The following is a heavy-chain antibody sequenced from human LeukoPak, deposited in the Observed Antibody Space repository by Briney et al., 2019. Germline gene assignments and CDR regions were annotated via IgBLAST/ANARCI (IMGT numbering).Heavy chain of an antibody. Sequence: AGVKVSCKAPGYTFTSYNMHWVRHAPGQGLEWMGIINPSGGSTSYAQKFQGRVTMTTDSSTRRAYRELRSLRCDATAVYYCAGADQDSTYYMDVWGKGTTVTVSS. CDR2: INPSGGST. J-gene: IGHJ6*03. CDR1: GYTFTSYN. CDR3: AGADQDSTYYMDV. V-gene: IGHV1-46*01.